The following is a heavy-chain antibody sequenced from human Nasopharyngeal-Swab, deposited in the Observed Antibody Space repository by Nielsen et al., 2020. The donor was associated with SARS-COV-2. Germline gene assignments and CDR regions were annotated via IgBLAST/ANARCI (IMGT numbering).Heavy chain of an antibody. J-gene: IGHJ6*02. CDR3: VFGVLIYLRDGSEGYYYYCGMDV. V-gene: IGHV1-69*06. CDR2: IIPIFGTA. D-gene: IGHD3-3*01. CDR1: ECTFSSYA. Sequence: SSVKLSCKASECTFSSYAISWVRPAPGQGLEWMGGIIPIFGTANYAQKFQDRVTITADKSTSTAYMELSSLRYEDTAVYYCVFGVLIYLRDGSEGYYYYCGMDVWGQGTTVTVSS.